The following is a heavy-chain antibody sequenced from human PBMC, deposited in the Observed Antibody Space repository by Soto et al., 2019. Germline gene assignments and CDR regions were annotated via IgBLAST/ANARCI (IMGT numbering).Heavy chain of an antibody. CDR1: GYSFGDYG. J-gene: IGHJ4*02. D-gene: IGHD6-13*01. CDR2: ISPYNGDT. V-gene: IGHV1-18*01. CDR3: ARGYFRLVAGGVFDY. Sequence: QVQMVQSGAEVKKPGASVKVSCKASGYSFGDYGVSWVRQAPGQGLEWMGWISPYNGDTNYAQNLQGRVTMTTDTSTTTAYIELRSLSSDETAMYYCARGYFRLVAGGVFDYWGQGTQVTVSS.